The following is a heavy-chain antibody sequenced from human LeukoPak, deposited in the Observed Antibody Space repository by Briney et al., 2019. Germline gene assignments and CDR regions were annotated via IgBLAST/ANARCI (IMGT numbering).Heavy chain of an antibody. V-gene: IGHV3-23*01. Sequence: PGGSLRLSCAASGFTFSSYAMSWVRQAPGKGLEWVSAISGRGGSTYYADSVKGRFTISRDNSKNTLYLQMNSLRAEDTAVYYCAKVLVATGMFDYWGQGTLVTVSS. J-gene: IGHJ4*02. CDR2: ISGRGGST. CDR1: GFTFSSYA. CDR3: AKVLVATGMFDY. D-gene: IGHD5-12*01.